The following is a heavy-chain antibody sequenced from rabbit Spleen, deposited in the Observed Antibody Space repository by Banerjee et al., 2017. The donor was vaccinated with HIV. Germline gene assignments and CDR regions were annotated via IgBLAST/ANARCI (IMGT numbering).Heavy chain of an antibody. CDR2: IYGAKGST. V-gene: IGHV1S7*01. Sequence: QLEESGGGLVKPEGSLTLTCKASGVSLNDKDVMCWVRQAPGKGLEWIGIIYGAKGSTDYASWVNGRFTISSDNAQNTVDLQLNSLTAADTATYFCVRGASGTGYYSWWGPGTLVTV. J-gene: IGHJ4*01. CDR1: GVSLNDKD. D-gene: IGHD1-1*01. CDR3: VRGASGTGYYSW.